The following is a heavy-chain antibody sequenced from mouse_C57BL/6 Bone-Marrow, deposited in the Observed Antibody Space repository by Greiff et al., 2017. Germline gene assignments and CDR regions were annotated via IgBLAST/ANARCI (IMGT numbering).Heavy chain of an antibody. J-gene: IGHJ2*01. CDR2: IHPNSGST. D-gene: IGHD1-1*01. V-gene: IGHV1-64*01. CDR3: ARVTTRFYYFDY. Sequence: QVQLQQPGAELVKPGASVKLYCKASGYTFTSYWMHWVKQRPGQGLEWIGMIHPNSGSTNYNEKFKSKATLTVDKSSSTAYMQLSSLTSEDSAVYYCARVTTRFYYFDYWGQGTTLTVSS. CDR1: GYTFTSYW.